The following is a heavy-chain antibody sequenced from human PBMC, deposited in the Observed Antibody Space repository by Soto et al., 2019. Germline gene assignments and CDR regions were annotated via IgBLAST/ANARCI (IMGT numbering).Heavy chain of an antibody. D-gene: IGHD3-3*01. CDR3: TTDIATIFGVVNIYYYYMDV. V-gene: IGHV3-15*01. J-gene: IGHJ6*03. Sequence: GGSLRLSCAASGFTFSNAWMSWVRQAPGKGLEWVGRIKSKTDGGTTDYAAPVKSRFTISRDDSKNTLYLQMNSLKTEDTAVYYCTTDIATIFGVVNIYYYYMDVWGKGTTVTVSS. CDR2: IKSKTDGGTT. CDR1: GFTFSNAW.